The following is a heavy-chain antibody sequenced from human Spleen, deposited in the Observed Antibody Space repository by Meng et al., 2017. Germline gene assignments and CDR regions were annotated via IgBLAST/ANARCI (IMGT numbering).Heavy chain of an antibody. CDR3: ARSPTYYSNWFDP. D-gene: IGHD3-10*01. Sequence: SETLSLTCTVSGGSISSGSYYWSWIRQPAGKGLEWIGRIYTTGSTNYNPSLKSRVSISVDTSNNHFSLRLSSVTAADTAVYYCARSPTYYSNWFDPWGQGTLVTVSS. J-gene: IGHJ5*02. CDR1: GGSISSGSYY. V-gene: IGHV4-61*02. CDR2: IYTTGST.